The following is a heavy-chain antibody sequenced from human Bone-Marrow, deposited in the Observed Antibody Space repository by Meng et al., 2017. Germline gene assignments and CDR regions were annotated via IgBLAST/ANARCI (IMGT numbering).Heavy chain of an antibody. J-gene: IGHJ4*02. D-gene: IGHD2-2*01. V-gene: IGHV1-69*05. Sequence: SVKVSCKALGGIFSNYVIGWVRQAPGQGLEWMGGINAVFGTTNYAQKFQGRVTITTDESTSTVYMELTRLTSEDTAVYFCARKAGNCISTTCYSLDYWGQGTLVADSS. CDR1: GGIFSNYV. CDR3: ARKAGNCISTTCYSLDY. CDR2: INAVFGTT.